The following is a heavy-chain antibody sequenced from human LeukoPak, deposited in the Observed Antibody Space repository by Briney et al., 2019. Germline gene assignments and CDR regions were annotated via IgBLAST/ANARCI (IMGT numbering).Heavy chain of an antibody. CDR2: IYFSGSA. V-gene: IGHV4-39*01. Sequence: SETLSLTCNVSGDSISSRSYYWGWIRQPPGKGLEWIGSIYFSGSAHYNPSLKSRVTIFVDRSKNQFSLEVRSVTAADTAVYFCARLGDLLTGYYFESWGQGTLVTVSS. D-gene: IGHD3-9*01. CDR1: GDSISSRSYY. CDR3: ARLGDLLTGYYFES. J-gene: IGHJ4*02.